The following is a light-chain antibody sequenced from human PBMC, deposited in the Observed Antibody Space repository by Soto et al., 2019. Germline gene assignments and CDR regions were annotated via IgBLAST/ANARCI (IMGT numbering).Light chain of an antibody. CDR2: GVS. Sequence: QSALTQPASVSGSPGQSITISCTGTSSDVGADDFVSWYQQHPGKAPKLIIYGVSYRPSGVSSRFSGSKSGNTASLTISGLQTDDEADYYCGSYTTRNLLFGGGTKLTVL. J-gene: IGLJ3*02. CDR1: SSDVGADDF. V-gene: IGLV2-14*01. CDR3: GSYTTRNLL.